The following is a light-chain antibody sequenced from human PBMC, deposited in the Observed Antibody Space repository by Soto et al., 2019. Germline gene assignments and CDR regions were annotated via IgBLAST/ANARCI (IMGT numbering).Light chain of an antibody. CDR3: QQSVSVPWT. Sequence: IVMTHTPLLPVTLGRPASISCKSSQSFVHSDRNNYLNWLQQKARQLPKLLIHKVSSWFSGVPDRFTGSGAGTDFTLTINSLQPEDVATYYCQQSVSVPWTFGEGTKVDIK. V-gene: IGKV2-24*01. CDR2: KVS. J-gene: IGKJ1*01. CDR1: QSFVHSDRNNY.